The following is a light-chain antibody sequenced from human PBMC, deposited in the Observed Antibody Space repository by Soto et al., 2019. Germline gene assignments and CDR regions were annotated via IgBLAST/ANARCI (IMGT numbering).Light chain of an antibody. CDR1: ETVATN. Sequence: VMTQSPATLSVSPGERATLSCWASETVATNLAWYQQKPGQAPRLLISGASTRAAGISDRFRGSGSGTEFTLTISSLQSEDFAVYYCQQYHHWPPITFGQGTRLEIK. V-gene: IGKV3-15*01. CDR2: GAS. CDR3: QQYHHWPPIT. J-gene: IGKJ5*01.